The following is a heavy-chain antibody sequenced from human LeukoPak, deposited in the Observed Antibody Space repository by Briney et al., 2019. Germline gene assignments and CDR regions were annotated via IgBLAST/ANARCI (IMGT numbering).Heavy chain of an antibody. J-gene: IGHJ4*02. Sequence: SDTLSLTCTVSGGSIGSYYRSWIRQPAGKGLEWIGRSYTTGSTNYNPSLKSRVTMSLDTSKNQLSLNLISVTAADTAVYYCARSGGSGFQLDSWGQGTLVTVSS. D-gene: IGHD1-26*01. CDR1: GGSIGSYY. CDR2: SYTTGST. CDR3: ARSGGSGFQLDS. V-gene: IGHV4-4*07.